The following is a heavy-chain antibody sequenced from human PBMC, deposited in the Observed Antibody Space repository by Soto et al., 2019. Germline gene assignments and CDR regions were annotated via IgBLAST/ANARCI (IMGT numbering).Heavy chain of an antibody. V-gene: IGHV4-61*01. Sequence: LSLTCTVSDGSVSSGNYYWTWIRQPPGKGLEWIGYIHSSGSTLYNPSLKSRVIISVDTSMNRFSLKLSSVTAADTAVYYCARDSLALFDSWGQGTLVTVSS. CDR1: DGSVSSGNYY. J-gene: IGHJ4*02. CDR2: IHSSGST. D-gene: IGHD5-12*01. CDR3: ARDSLALFDS.